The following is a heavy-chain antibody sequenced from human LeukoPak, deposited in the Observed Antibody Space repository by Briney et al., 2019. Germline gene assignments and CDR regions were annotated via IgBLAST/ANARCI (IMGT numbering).Heavy chain of an antibody. V-gene: IGHV1-2*02. CDR2: INPNSGGT. D-gene: IGHD3-10*01. J-gene: IGHJ4*02. CDR3: ARSRRYYYGSGSYHLDY. CDR1: GYTFTGYY. Sequence: ASVKVSCKASGYTFTGYYMHWVRQAPGQGLEWMGWINPNSGGTNYAQKFQGRVTMTRDTSISTAYMELSRLRSDDTAVYYCARSRRYYYGSGSYHLDYWGQGTLVTVS.